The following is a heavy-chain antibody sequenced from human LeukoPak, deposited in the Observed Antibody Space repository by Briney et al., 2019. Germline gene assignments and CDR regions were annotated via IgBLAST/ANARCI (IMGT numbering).Heavy chain of an antibody. V-gene: IGHV4-39*01. J-gene: IGHJ4*02. D-gene: IGHD6-13*01. CDR3: VSGSSWYHYFDY. Sequence: SETLSLTCTVSGGSISSSSYYWGWIRQPPGKGLEWTGSIYYSGSTYYNPSLKSRVTISVDTSKNQFSLKLSSVTAADTAVYYCVSGSSWYHYFDYWGQGTLVTVSS. CDR1: GGSISSSSYY. CDR2: IYYSGST.